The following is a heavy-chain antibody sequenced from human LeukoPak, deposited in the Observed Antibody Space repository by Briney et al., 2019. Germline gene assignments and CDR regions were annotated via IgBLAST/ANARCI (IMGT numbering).Heavy chain of an antibody. Sequence: PGGSLRLSCAASGSTFNTYEMNWVRQAPGKGLEWVSYISSGGSSIYYADSVKGRFTISRDNAKNSLYLQMNSLRAEDTAAYYCARRQFYYYGMDVWGQGTTVTVSS. V-gene: IGHV3-48*03. CDR3: ARRQFYYYGMDV. CDR1: GSTFNTYE. D-gene: IGHD5-24*01. J-gene: IGHJ6*02. CDR2: ISSGGSSI.